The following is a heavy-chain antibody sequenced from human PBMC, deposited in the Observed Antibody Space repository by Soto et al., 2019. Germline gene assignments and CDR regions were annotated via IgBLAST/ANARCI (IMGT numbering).Heavy chain of an antibody. J-gene: IGHJ4*02. D-gene: IGHD3-3*01. CDR2: IYYSGST. CDR3: ARHYDFWSGYYKSPTQYSYFDY. V-gene: IGHV4-39*01. CDR1: GGSISSSSYY. Sequence: QLQLQESGPGLVKPSETLSLTCTVSGGSISSSSYYWGWIRQPPGKGLEWIGSIYYSGSTYYNPSLMSRVTISVDTSKNQFSLKLSSVTAADTAVYYCARHYDFWSGYYKSPTQYSYFDYWGQGTLVTVSS.